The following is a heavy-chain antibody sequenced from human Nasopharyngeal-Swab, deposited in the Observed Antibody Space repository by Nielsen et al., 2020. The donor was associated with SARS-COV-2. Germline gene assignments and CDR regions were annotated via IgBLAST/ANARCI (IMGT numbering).Heavy chain of an antibody. V-gene: IGHV4-59*01. CDR2: IYYSGST. CDR1: GGSISNYY. CDR3: ARRHPSRYFDY. Sequence: GSLRLSCTVSGGSISNYYWSWIRQPPGRGLEWIGYIYYSGSTNYNPSLKSRVTLSFDTSKNHFSLRLSSVTAADTAVYYCARRHPSRYFDYWGQGTLVTVSS. J-gene: IGHJ4*02.